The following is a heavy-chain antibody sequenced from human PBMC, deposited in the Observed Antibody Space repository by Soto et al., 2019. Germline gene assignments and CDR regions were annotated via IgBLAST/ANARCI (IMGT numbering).Heavy chain of an antibody. V-gene: IGHV1-8*01. D-gene: IGHD2-21*01. CDR3: ERSDGYNFNWLDS. CDR2: MNPNSGNT. J-gene: IGHJ5*01. CDR1: GYTFATYD. Sequence: QVQLVQSGAEVKTPGASVKVSCKASGYTFATYDINWVRQAPGQGLEWMGWMNPNSGNTGYAQKFQGRLTMTRDTALSVAHMELSSLRNEDTAVYYCERSDGYNFNWLDSWGQGTLVNVSA.